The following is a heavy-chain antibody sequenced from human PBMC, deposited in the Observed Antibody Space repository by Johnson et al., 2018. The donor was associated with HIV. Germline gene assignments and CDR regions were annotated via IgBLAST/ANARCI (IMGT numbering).Heavy chain of an antibody. Sequence: VQLVESGGGVVRPGGSLRVSCAASGFIFDDYAMSWVRQAPGKGLEWVGRIKSKTDGETTDYAAPVKGRFTIARDDSNNTLYLQMNSLKTEDTAVYYCTTDPTSILWFRELGLDAFDIWGQGTMVTVSS. D-gene: IGHD3-10*01. CDR2: IKSKTDGETT. V-gene: IGHV3-15*01. CDR3: TTDPTSILWFRELGLDAFDI. J-gene: IGHJ3*02. CDR1: GFIFDDYA.